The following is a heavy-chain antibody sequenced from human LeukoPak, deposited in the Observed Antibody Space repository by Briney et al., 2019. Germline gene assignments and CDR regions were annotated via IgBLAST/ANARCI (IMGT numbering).Heavy chain of an antibody. J-gene: IGHJ4*02. CDR2: IYPGDSDT. CDR3: ARRVSSWYPTPVYYFDY. Sequence: GESLKISCKGSGYSFTSYWIGWVRQMPGKGLEWMGIIYPGDSDTGYSPSFQGQVTISADKSISTAYLQWSSLKASDTAMYYCARRVSSWYPTPVYYFDYWGQGTLVTVSS. CDR1: GYSFTSYW. D-gene: IGHD6-13*01. V-gene: IGHV5-51*01.